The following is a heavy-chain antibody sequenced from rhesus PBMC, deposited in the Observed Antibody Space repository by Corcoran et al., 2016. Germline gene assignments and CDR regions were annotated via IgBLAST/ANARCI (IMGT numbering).Heavy chain of an antibody. Sequence: QVQLQESGPGVVKPSETLSLTCAVSGGSISGYYLWSWIRQPPGKGLEWIGYIYGGSGSTSYNPPLKSRIIISKDTSKNQFSLKLSSVTAADTAVYYCARALGDTWGAFDFWGQGLRVTVSS. J-gene: IGHJ3*01. CDR3: ARALGDTWGAFDF. CDR2: IYGGSGST. CDR1: GGSISGYYL. V-gene: IGHV4S7*01. D-gene: IGHD5-42*01.